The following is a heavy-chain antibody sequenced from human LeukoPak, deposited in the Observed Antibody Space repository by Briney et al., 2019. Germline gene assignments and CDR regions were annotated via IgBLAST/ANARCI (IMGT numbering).Heavy chain of an antibody. CDR3: ARHSSVSPIDLDV. Sequence: SETLPLTCTVYRRSISSSSYSRGSIRQPPGKGLERIGSIYYSGSTYYNPSLKSRVTISVDTSKNQFSLKLSSVTAADTAVYYCARHSSVSPIDLDVWGKGTTVTVSS. CDR1: RRSISSSSYS. V-gene: IGHV4-39*01. D-gene: IGHD5/OR15-5a*01. J-gene: IGHJ6*04. CDR2: IYYSGST.